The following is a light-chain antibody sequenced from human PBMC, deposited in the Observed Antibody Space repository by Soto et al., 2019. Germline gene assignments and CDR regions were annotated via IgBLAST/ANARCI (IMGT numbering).Light chain of an antibody. CDR2: DVT. J-gene: IGLJ1*01. CDR3: SSYTSGSTPYV. Sequence: QSALTQPASVSGSPGQSITISCTGTSSDVGTYDYVSWYQQYPGKAPKLMIYDVTDRPSGVSGRFFGSKSGNTASLTISGLQAEDEADYYCSSYTSGSTPYVFGTGTKVTVL. CDR1: SSDVGTYDY. V-gene: IGLV2-14*03.